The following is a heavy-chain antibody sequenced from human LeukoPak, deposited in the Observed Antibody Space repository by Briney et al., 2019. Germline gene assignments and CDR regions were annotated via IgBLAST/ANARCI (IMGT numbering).Heavy chain of an antibody. CDR1: GGSIRSGDFY. CDR2: IYYSGST. Sequence: PSETLSLTCTVSGGSIRSGDFYWSWIRQPPGKGLEWIGYIYYSGSTNYNPSLESRVTISVDKSKNQFSLKLSSVTAADTAVYYCATRTLINSSGWYGVSDYWGQGTLVTVSS. V-gene: IGHV4-30-4*01. CDR3: ATRTLINSSGWYGVSDY. J-gene: IGHJ4*02. D-gene: IGHD6-19*01.